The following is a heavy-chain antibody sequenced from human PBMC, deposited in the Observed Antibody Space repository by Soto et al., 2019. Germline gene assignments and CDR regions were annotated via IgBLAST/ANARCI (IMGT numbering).Heavy chain of an antibody. CDR3: ARQGGYSSGWEYFDY. V-gene: IGHV4-39*01. J-gene: IGHJ4*02. Sequence: QLQLQESGPGLVKPSETLSLTCTVSGGSFSSSSYYWGWIRQPPGKGLEWIGSIYYSGSTYYNPSLKSRVTISVDTSKNQFSLKLSSVTAADTAVYYCARQGGYSSGWEYFDYWGQGTLVTVSS. D-gene: IGHD6-19*01. CDR1: GGSFSSSSYY. CDR2: IYYSGST.